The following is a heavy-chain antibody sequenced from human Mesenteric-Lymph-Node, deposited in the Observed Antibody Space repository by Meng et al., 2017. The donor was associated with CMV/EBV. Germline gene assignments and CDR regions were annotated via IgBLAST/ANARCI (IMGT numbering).Heavy chain of an antibody. CDR1: GGSFSGNY. J-gene: IGHJ5*02. V-gene: IGHV4-34*01. CDR2: INHSGGT. CDR3: ARGRGRSRLVRRNWFDP. D-gene: IGHD5-12*01. Sequence: YGGSFSGNYGSWIGQPAGEELEGIGEINHSGGTNYNQSLKSRGTISVDTSKYQFSLKLSSVTAADTAVYYCARGRGRSRLVRRNWFDPWGQGTLVTVSS.